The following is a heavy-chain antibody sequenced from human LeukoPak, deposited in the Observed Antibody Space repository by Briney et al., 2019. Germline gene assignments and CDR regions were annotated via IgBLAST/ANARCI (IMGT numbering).Heavy chain of an antibody. V-gene: IGHV4-39*01. D-gene: IGHD6-19*01. CDR1: GGSISSSSYY. CDR3: ARGERYSSGWYGEYYFDY. Sequence: PSETLSLTCTVSGGSISSSSYYWGWIRQPPGKGLQWIGTIYYRGSTYYNPSLKSRVTISVGTSKNQFSLKLSSVTAADTAVYYCARGERYSSGWYGEYYFDYWGQGTLVTVSS. CDR2: IYYRGST. J-gene: IGHJ4*02.